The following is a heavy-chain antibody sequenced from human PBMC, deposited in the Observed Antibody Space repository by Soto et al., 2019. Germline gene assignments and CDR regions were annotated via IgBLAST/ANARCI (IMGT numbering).Heavy chain of an antibody. V-gene: IGHV3-23*01. J-gene: IGHJ4*02. CDR2: ISGSGGST. D-gene: IGHD3-22*01. CDR1: GFTFSSYA. Sequence: GGSLRLSCAASGFTFSSYAMSWVRQAPGKGLEWVSAISGSGGSTYYADSVKGRFTISRDNSKNTLYLQMNSLRAEDTAVYYCAKPYSFYYYDKGYFAYWGQGTLVTVSA. CDR3: AKPYSFYYYDKGYFAY.